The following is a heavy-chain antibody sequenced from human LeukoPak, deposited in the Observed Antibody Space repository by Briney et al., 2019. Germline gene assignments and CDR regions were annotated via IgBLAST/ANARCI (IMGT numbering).Heavy chain of an antibody. Sequence: PGGSLRLSCAASGFTFSSYSMNWVRQAPGKGLEWVSSISSSSSYIYYADSVKGRFTISRDNAKNSLYLQMNSLRAEDTAVYYCARGPLGAARPTWFDYWGQGTLVTVSS. CDR3: ARGPLGAARPTWFDY. J-gene: IGHJ4*02. D-gene: IGHD6-6*01. V-gene: IGHV3-21*01. CDR1: GFTFSSYS. CDR2: ISSSSSYI.